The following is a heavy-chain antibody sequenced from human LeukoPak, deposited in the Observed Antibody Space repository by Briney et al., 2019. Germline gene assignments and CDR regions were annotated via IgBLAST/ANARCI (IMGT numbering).Heavy chain of an antibody. V-gene: IGHV3-30*04. CDR1: GFTFSSYA. CDR2: ISYDGSNK. Sequence: GGSLRLSCAASGFTFSSYAMHWVRQAPGKGLEWVAVISYDGSNKYYADSVKGRFTISRDNSKNTLYLQMNSLRADDTAVYYCAREEYGGSDAANDYWGQGTLVTVSS. J-gene: IGHJ4*02. CDR3: AREEYGGSDAANDY. D-gene: IGHD4-23*01.